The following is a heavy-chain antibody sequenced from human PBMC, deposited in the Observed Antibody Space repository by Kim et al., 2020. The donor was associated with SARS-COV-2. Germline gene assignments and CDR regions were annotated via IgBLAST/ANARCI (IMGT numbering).Heavy chain of an antibody. J-gene: IGHJ4*02. D-gene: IGHD3-10*01. V-gene: IGHV3-23*01. CDR3: ASRGSSGY. CDR2: GVST. Sequence: GVSTNYADYVKGRFTVSRANAKNTLYLQMHSLRAEDTALYYCASRGSSGYWGQGTPVTVSS.